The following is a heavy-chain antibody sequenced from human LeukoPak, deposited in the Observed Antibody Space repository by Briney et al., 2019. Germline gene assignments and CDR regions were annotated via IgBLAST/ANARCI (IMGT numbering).Heavy chain of an antibody. Sequence: GASVKVSCKASGYTLTGDYMHWVRQAPGQGLEWMGWINPNSGGTSYAQKFQGGVTMTRDTSISTAYMELSRLRSDDTAVYYCARSGYSYGSTFDYWGQGTLVTVSS. V-gene: IGHV1-2*02. CDR1: GYTLTGDY. D-gene: IGHD5-18*01. J-gene: IGHJ4*02. CDR2: INPNSGGT. CDR3: ARSGYSYGSTFDY.